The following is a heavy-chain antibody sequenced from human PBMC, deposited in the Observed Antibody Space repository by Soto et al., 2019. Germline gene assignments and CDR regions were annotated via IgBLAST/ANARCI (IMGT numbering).Heavy chain of an antibody. CDR3: ARGAKDFDWLLGGWHFDP. V-gene: IGHV4-34*01. CDR1: GGSFSGYY. Sequence: QVQLQQWGAGLLKPSETLSLTCAVYGGSFSGYYWSWIRQPPGKGLEWIGEINHSGSTNYHPSLKSRVTISVDTSKNQFSLELSSVTAADTAVYYCARGAKDFDWLLGGWHFDPWGQGTLVTVSS. CDR2: INHSGST. D-gene: IGHD3-9*01. J-gene: IGHJ5*02.